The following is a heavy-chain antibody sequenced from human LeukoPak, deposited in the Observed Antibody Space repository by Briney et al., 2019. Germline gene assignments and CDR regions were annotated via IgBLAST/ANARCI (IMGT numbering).Heavy chain of an antibody. CDR2: ISGSGGST. CDR3: AKKSVAVQTSGGVGYFDY. Sequence: GGSLRLSCAASGFTFSSFGMSWVRQAPGKGREWVSSISGSGGSTYYADSVKGWFTISRDNSKNTLYLQMNSLRAEDTAVYYCAKKSVAVQTSGGVGYFDYWGQGTLVPVSS. CDR1: GFTFSSFG. D-gene: IGHD5/OR15-5a*01. V-gene: IGHV3-23*01. J-gene: IGHJ4*02.